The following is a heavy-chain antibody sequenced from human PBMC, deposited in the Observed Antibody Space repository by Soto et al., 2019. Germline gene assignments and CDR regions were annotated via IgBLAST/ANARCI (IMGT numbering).Heavy chain of an antibody. CDR3: ARVHPPYSSGWYGGG. J-gene: IGHJ4*02. CDR1: GVTFSSYA. Sequence: SVKVSCKASGVTFSSYAISWVRQAPGQGLEWMGGIIPIFGTANYAQKFQGRVTITADKSTSTAYMELSSLRSEDTAVYYCARVHPPYSSGWYGGGWGQGTLVTVSS. D-gene: IGHD6-19*01. V-gene: IGHV1-69*06. CDR2: IIPIFGTA.